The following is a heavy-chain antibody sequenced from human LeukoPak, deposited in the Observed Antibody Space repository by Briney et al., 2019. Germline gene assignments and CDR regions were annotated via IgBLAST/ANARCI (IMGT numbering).Heavy chain of an antibody. J-gene: IGHJ4*02. CDR2: IKQDGSEK. D-gene: IGHD3-10*01. Sequence: GGSLRLSCAASGFSFSTYWMSWVRQAPGKGPEWVANIKQDGSEKNYVDSVKGRFTISRDNAKNSLYLQMNSLRDEDTALYYCVRGGQGFGYWGQGTLVTVSS. V-gene: IGHV3-7*01. CDR3: VRGGQGFGY. CDR1: GFSFSTYW.